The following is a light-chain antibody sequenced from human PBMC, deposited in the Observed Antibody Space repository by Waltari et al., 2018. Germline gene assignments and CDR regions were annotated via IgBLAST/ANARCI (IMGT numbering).Light chain of an antibody. V-gene: IGKV4-1*01. CDR3: QQYYVFPRT. CDR1: QSVLYRSNLNNY. CDR2: WAS. Sequence: DIVMTQSPDSLAVSLGDRATINCRSSQSVLYRSNLNNYLAWYQQKPGQSPKVLIYWASSRESGVPDRFSGSGSETDFTLTISSLQAEDVAVYYCQQYYVFPRTFGPGTKVTIK. J-gene: IGKJ1*01.